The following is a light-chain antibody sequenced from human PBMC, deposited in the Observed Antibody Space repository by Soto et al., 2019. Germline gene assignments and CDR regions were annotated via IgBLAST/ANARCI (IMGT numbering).Light chain of an antibody. CDR2: SNN. J-gene: IGLJ2*01. CDR1: SSNIGSNT. V-gene: IGLV1-44*01. Sequence: QSVLIQPPSASGTPGQRVTISCSGSSSNIGSNTVNWYQQLPGTAPKLLIYSNNQRPSGVPDRFSGSKSGTSASLAISGLQSEDEADYYCAAWDDSLNGLVFGGGTKVTVL. CDR3: AAWDDSLNGLV.